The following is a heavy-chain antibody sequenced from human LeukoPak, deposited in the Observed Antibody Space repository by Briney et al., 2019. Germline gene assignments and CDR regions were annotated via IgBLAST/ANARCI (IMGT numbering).Heavy chain of an antibody. Sequence: ASETLSPTCTVSGGSISSYYWSWIRQPPGRGLEWIGYIYYSGSTNYNPSLKSRVTISVDTSKNQFSLKLSSVTAADTAVYYCARVTLVRGVIWDTYGMDVWGKGTTVTVSS. D-gene: IGHD3-10*01. CDR2: IYYSGST. CDR1: GGSISSYY. CDR3: ARVTLVRGVIWDTYGMDV. J-gene: IGHJ6*04. V-gene: IGHV4-59*01.